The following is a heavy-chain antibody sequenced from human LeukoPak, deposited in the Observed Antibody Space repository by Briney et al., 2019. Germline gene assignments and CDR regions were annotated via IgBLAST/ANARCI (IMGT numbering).Heavy chain of an antibody. V-gene: IGHV3-48*01. CDR3: AKEQWLVRGGYFDY. CDR1: GFTFSSYS. CDR2: ISSSSSTI. Sequence: GGSLRLSCAASGFTFSSYSMNWVRQAPGKGLEWVSYISSSSSTIYYADSVKGRFTISRDNAKNSLYLQMNSLRAEDTAVYYCAKEQWLVRGGYFDYWGQGTLVTVSS. J-gene: IGHJ4*02. D-gene: IGHD6-19*01.